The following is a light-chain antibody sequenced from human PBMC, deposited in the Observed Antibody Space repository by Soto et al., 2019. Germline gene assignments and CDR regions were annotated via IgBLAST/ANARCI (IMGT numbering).Light chain of an antibody. Sequence: QSVLTQPPSVSAAPGQKVTISCSGSSSNIGNNYVSWYQQLPGTAPKLLIYDNNKRPSGIPDRFSGSKSGTSATLGITGLQTGDEADYYCGTGDSTLSDGVLGGGTQMT. J-gene: IGLJ3*02. CDR1: SSNIGNNY. V-gene: IGLV1-51*01. CDR3: GTGDSTLSDGV. CDR2: DNN.